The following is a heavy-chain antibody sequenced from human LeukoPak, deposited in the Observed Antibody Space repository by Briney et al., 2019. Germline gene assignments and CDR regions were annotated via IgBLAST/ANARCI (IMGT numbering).Heavy chain of an antibody. J-gene: IGHJ4*02. V-gene: IGHV4-39*07. Sequence: SETLSLTCTVSGGSISSSSYYWGWIRQPPGKGLEWIGSIYYSGSTYYNPSLKSRVTISVDTSKNQFSLKLSSVTAADTAVYYCARAERGVAGFDYWGQGTLVTVSS. CDR1: GGSISSSSYY. CDR3: ARAERGVAGFDY. D-gene: IGHD6-19*01. CDR2: IYYSGST.